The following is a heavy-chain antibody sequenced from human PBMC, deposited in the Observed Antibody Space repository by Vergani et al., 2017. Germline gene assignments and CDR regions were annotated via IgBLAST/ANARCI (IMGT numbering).Heavy chain of an antibody. Sequence: QVQLVQSGAEVKKPGASVKVSCKASGYTFSSYYMHWVRQAPGQGLEWMGIINPSGGSTSYAQKFQGRVTMTRDTSTSTVYMELSSLRSEDSAVYSCAREMVRGVIPLNYGMDVWGQGTTVTVSS. CDR1: GYTFSSYY. J-gene: IGHJ6*02. V-gene: IGHV1-46*03. CDR2: INPSGGST. D-gene: IGHD3-10*01. CDR3: AREMVRGVIPLNYGMDV.